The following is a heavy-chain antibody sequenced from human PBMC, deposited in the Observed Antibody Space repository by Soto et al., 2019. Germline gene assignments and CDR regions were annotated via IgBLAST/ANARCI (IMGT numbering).Heavy chain of an antibody. V-gene: IGHV3-23*01. CDR3: ANGIYYYDSTGYRLFDY. D-gene: IGHD3-22*01. CDR1: GFMFNNYA. CDR2: VSVSGGTT. Sequence: GGSLRLSCAASGFMFNNYAMSWVRQAPGKGLEWVSTVSVSGGTTYYADSLKGRFTISRDNSKKTVYLQMNRLRADDTAIYSCANGIYYYDSTGYRLFDYWGQGTLVTVSS. J-gene: IGHJ4*02.